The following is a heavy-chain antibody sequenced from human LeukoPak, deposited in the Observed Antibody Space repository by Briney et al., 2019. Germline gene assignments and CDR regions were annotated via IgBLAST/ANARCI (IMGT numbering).Heavy chain of an antibody. CDR3: ARHGTISSESYFDY. D-gene: IGHD1-14*01. CDR2: IHNSGRT. V-gene: IGHV4-59*08. J-gene: IGHJ4*02. CDR1: GGSVSSYY. Sequence: PSETLSLTCSVSGGSVSSYYWSWIRQSPGKGLEWIGYIHNSGRTNYNPSLKSRVTGFVDTSKNQVSLRLSSVTAADTVVYYCARHGTISSESYFDYWGQGALVTVSS.